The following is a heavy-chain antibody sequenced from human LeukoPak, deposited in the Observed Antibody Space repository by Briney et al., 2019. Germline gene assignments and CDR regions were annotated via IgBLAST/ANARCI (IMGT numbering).Heavy chain of an antibody. J-gene: IGHJ6*02. D-gene: IGHD3-9*01. CDR2: IWYDGSNK. CDR3: ARDHAYDILTGYYHYYYGMDV. Sequence: PGGALRLSCAAPGFTFSSYGMHWVRQAPGKGLEWVAVIWYDGSNKYYADSVKGRFTISRDNSKNTLYLQMNSLRAEDTAVYYCARDHAYDILTGYYHYYYGMDVWGQGTTVTVSS. V-gene: IGHV3-33*01. CDR1: GFTFSSYG.